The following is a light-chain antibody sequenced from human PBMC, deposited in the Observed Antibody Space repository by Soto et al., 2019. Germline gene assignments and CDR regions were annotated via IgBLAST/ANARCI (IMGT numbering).Light chain of an antibody. V-gene: IGKV3-11*01. J-gene: IGKJ3*01. CDR2: DAS. CDR1: QSVSSY. Sequence: EIVLTQSPATLSLPPGERATLSCRASQSVSSYLAWYQQKPGQAPRLLIYDASNRATGIPARFSGSGSGTDFTLTISSLEPEDFAVYYCQQRSNWPITFGPGNKVDI. CDR3: QQRSNWPIT.